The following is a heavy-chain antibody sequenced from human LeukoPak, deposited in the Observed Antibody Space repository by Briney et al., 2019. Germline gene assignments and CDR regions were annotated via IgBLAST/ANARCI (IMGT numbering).Heavy chain of an antibody. CDR1: GGSISSYY. CDR2: IYYSVST. J-gene: IGHJ4*02. Sequence: SETLSLTCTVSGGSISSYYWSWIRQPPGKGLEWIGYIYYSVSTYYNPSLKIRVTISVDTSKNQFSLKLSSVTAADTAVYYCAREKAYDSSGYYYGYYFDYWGQGTLVTVSS. CDR3: AREKAYDSSGYYYGYYFDY. D-gene: IGHD3-22*01. V-gene: IGHV4-59*12.